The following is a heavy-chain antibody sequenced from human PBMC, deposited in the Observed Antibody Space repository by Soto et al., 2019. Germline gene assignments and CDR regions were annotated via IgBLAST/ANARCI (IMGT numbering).Heavy chain of an antibody. D-gene: IGHD1-26*01. J-gene: IGHJ2*01. CDR2: INAGNGNT. CDR1: GYTFTSYA. V-gene: IGHV1-3*01. CDR3: ARGGSLYWYFDL. Sequence: QVQLVQSGAEVKKPGASVEVSCKASGYTFTSYAMHWVRQAPGQRLEWMGWINAGNGNTKYSQKFQGRVTITRDTSASTAYMELSSLRSEDTAVSYCARGGSLYWYFDLWGRGTLVTVSS.